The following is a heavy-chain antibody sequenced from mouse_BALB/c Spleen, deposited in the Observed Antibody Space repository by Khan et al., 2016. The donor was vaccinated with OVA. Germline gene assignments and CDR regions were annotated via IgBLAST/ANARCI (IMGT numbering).Heavy chain of an antibody. V-gene: IGHV3-2*02. CDR2: ISSSGST. CDR3: ARSDSRDNYAMDY. J-gene: IGHJ4*01. Sequence: EVQLQESGPGLVKPSQSLSLTCTVTGYSITSDYAWNWIRQFPGNKLEWMGYISSSGSTNYNPALKSRISITRDTSKNQFFLQLNSVTTEDTATYYCARSDSRDNYAMDYWGQGTSVTVSS. D-gene: IGHD2-4*01. CDR1: GYSITSDYA.